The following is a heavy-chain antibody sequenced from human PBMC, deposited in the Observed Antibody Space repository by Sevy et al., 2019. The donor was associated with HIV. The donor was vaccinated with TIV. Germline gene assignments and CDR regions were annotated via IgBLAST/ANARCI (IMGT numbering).Heavy chain of an antibody. V-gene: IGHV3-30*04. J-gene: IGHJ5*02. CDR1: GFTFSNYA. D-gene: IGHD6-13*01. CDR3: AREAAEGTYSCSWFSNWFDP. Sequence: GGSLRLSCAASGFTFSNYALHWVRQAPGKGLEWVAIISYDANNKYYADSVKGRFTISSDNSKNTVYLQMKSLRVEDTAVYYCAREAAEGTYSCSWFSNWFDPWGEGTLVTVSS. CDR2: ISYDANNK.